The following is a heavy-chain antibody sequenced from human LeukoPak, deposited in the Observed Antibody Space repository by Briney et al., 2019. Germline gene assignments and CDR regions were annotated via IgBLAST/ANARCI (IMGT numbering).Heavy chain of an antibody. CDR1: GGSISSSNW. V-gene: IGHV4-4*02. CDR3: ARLYYYDSSGYYRTDAFDI. Sequence: PSGTLPLTCAVSGGSISSSNWWSWVRQPPGKGLEWIGEIYHNGSTNYNPSLKSRVTISVDKSKNQFSLKLSSVTAADTAVYYCARLYYYDSSGYYRTDAFDIWGQGTMVTVSS. CDR2: IYHNGST. J-gene: IGHJ3*02. D-gene: IGHD3-22*01.